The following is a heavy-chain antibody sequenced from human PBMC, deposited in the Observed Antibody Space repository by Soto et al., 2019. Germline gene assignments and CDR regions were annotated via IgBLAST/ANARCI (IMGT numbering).Heavy chain of an antibody. V-gene: IGHV3-21*01. CDR3: TRDQGVSYESWFDP. Sequence: EVQVVESGGGLVKPGGSLRLSCNFSFSMYSMDWFRQAPGKGLEWVASISSGSAFIKYADSVKGRFTISRDNAKNSVSLQMDSLRVEDTAMYYCTRDQGVSYESWFDPWVRGTLVTVSS. D-gene: IGHD3-10*01. CDR1: SFSMYS. J-gene: IGHJ5*02. CDR2: ISSGSAFI.